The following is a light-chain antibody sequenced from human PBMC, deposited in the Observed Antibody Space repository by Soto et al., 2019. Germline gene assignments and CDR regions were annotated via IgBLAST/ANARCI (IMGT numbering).Light chain of an antibody. Sequence: QSALTQPPSASGSPGQSVTISCTGTSSDVGGYNYVSWYQQHPGKAPKLMIYEVSERPSGVSDRFSGSKSGDAASLTISGLQAEDEADYYCHSHTTRNSLVFGTGTKVTVL. CDR3: HSHTTRNSLV. CDR1: SSDVGGYNY. J-gene: IGLJ1*01. CDR2: EVS. V-gene: IGLV2-8*01.